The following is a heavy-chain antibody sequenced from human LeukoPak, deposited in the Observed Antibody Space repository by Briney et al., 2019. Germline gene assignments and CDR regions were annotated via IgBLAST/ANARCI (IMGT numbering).Heavy chain of an antibody. CDR2: ISSSSSYI. Sequence: PGGSLRLSCAASGFTFSSYSMNWVRQAPGKGLEWVSSISSSSSYIHYADSVKGRFTISRDNAKNSLYLQMNSLRAEDTAVYYCARDLGQGIAAAPGAFDIWGQGTMVTVSS. CDR1: GFTFSSYS. D-gene: IGHD6-13*01. CDR3: ARDLGQGIAAAPGAFDI. J-gene: IGHJ3*02. V-gene: IGHV3-21*01.